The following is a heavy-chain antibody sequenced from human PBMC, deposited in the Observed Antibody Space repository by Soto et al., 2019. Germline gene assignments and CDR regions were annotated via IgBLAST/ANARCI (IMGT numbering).Heavy chain of an antibody. J-gene: IGHJ3*02. V-gene: IGHV3-33*01. Sequence: QGQLVESGGGVVQPGRSLRLSCAASGFSFGTYGMHWVRQAPGKGPEWVAVIWFDGSDKYYADSVKGRFTISRDNSKNTLYLQINSLRAEDTALYYCARDPRGIAGTDAFDIWGQGTMVTVSS. CDR1: GFSFGTYG. CDR3: ARDPRGIAGTDAFDI. CDR2: IWFDGSDK. D-gene: IGHD3-10*01.